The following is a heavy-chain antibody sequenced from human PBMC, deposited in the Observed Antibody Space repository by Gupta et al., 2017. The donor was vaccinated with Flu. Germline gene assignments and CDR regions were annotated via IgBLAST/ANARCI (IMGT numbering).Heavy chain of an antibody. Sequence: GKGLEWSGYIYYSGSTNYNPSLKSRVTISVDTSKNQFSLKLSSVTAADTAVYYCARHGLDWSGYENPQAIDYWGQGTLVTVSS. J-gene: IGHJ4*02. D-gene: IGHD5-12*01. CDR2: IYYSGST. V-gene: IGHV4-59*08. CDR3: ARHGLDWSGYENPQAIDY.